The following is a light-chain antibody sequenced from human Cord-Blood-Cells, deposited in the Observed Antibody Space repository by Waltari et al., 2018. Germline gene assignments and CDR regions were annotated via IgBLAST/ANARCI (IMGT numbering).Light chain of an antibody. CDR3: SSYTSSSSWV. Sequence: QSALTQPASVSGSPGQSITISCTGTSSDVGGYNFVSCYQQHPCKAPKLMICDVSNRPLWVPTRFSVSKSCNTASLTISGIQAEDEADDYCSSYTSSSSWVFGGGTKLPVL. CDR1: SSDVGGYNF. J-gene: IGLJ3*02. CDR2: DVS. V-gene: IGLV2-14*01.